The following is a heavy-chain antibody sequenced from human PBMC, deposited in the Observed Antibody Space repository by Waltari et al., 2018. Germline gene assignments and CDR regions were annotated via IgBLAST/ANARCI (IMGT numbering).Heavy chain of an antibody. CDR2: IIPSLGIA. D-gene: IGHD3-3*01. CDR3: ATSYYDFWSGYSGGMDV. V-gene: IGHV1-69*02. CDR1: GGTFSSYT. Sequence: QVQLVQSGAEVKKPGSSVKVSCKASGGTFSSYTISWVRQAPGQGIEWMGRIIPSLGIANYSQKFQGRFTITADKSTSTAYMELSSLRSEDTAVYYCATSYYDFWSGYSGGMDVWGQGTTVTVSS. J-gene: IGHJ6*02.